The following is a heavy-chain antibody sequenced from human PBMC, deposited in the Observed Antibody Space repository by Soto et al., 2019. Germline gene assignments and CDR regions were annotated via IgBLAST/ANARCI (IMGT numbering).Heavy chain of an antibody. J-gene: IGHJ5*02. CDR1: GGSFSGYY. D-gene: IGHD3-3*01. CDR3: ARKASITIFGVVTFSWFDP. CDR2: INHSGST. V-gene: IGHV4-34*01. Sequence: SETLSLTCAVYGGSFSGYYWSWIRQPPGKGLEWIGEINHSGSTNYNPSLKSRVTISVDTSKNQFSLKLSSVTAADTAVYYCARKASITIFGVVTFSWFDPWGQGTLVTVSS.